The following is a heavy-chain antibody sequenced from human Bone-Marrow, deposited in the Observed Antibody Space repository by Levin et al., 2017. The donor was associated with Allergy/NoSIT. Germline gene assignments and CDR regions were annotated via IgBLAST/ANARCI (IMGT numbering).Heavy chain of an antibody. J-gene: IGHJ4*02. CDR1: GGTFSSDA. Sequence: SVKVSCKASGGTFSSDAISWVRQAPGRGLEGMGGIMPIFVTPNYAQKFQYRVTITADESTTTAYMELSSLRVEDTAIYYCARSNCGGDCYSPFDSWGQGTLVTVSS. CDR3: ARSNCGGDCYSPFDS. D-gene: IGHD2-21*02. CDR2: IMPIFVTP. V-gene: IGHV1-69*13.